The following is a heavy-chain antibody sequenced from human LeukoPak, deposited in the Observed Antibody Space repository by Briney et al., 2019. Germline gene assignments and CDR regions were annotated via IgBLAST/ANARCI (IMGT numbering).Heavy chain of an antibody. D-gene: IGHD2-15*01. V-gene: IGHV4-59*01. Sequence: PSETLSLTCSVSCGSISSYYWLWIRQPPGKGLEWIGYIYYTGITNYSPSLKSRVTISVDTSKNQFSLKLSSVTAADTAVYYCERRYCSGVTCYEGDYWGQGTLVTVSS. CDR1: CGSISSYY. CDR3: ERRYCSGVTCYEGDY. J-gene: IGHJ4*02. CDR2: IYYTGIT.